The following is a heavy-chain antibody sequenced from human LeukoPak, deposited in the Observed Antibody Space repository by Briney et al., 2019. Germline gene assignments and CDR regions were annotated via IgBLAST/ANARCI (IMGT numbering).Heavy chain of an antibody. V-gene: IGHV3-53*01. CDR2: IFSGGST. CDR1: GFIVSTNY. D-gene: IGHD3-9*01. J-gene: IGHJ4*02. Sequence: GGSLRLSCAASGFIVSTNYTSWVRQAPGKGLEWVSVIFSGGSTYYADSVKGRFTISRDKSKNSLYLQMNSLRAEDTAVYYCARVSVLRYFDWLSYYFDYWGQGTLVTVSS. CDR3: ARVSVLRYFDWLSYYFDY.